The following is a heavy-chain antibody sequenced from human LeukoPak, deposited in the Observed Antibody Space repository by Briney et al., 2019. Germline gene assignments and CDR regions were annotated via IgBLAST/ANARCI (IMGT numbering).Heavy chain of an antibody. CDR2: ISNAAGTT. CDR1: GFTFGTYA. J-gene: IGHJ5*01. D-gene: IGHD5-12*01. Sequence: GGSLRLSCATSGFTFGTYAMSWVRQGPGKGLEWVARISNAAGTTNYADSVRGRFTISRDNSQNTLYLQMSSLRVEDTPEYYCAKDGLRGYDFDSWGQGTLVIVSS. V-gene: IGHV3-23*01. CDR3: AKDGLRGYDFDS.